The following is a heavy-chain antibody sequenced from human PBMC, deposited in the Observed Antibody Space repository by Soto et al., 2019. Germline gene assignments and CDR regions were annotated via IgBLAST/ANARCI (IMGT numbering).Heavy chain of an antibody. D-gene: IGHD5-12*01. CDR3: ARGPLRNWFDP. J-gene: IGHJ5*02. V-gene: IGHV1-3*01. CDR1: GYTFTSYA. Sequence: ASVKVSCKASGYTFTSYAMHWVRQAPGQRLEWMGWINAGNGNTKYSQKFQGRVTITKNTSASTAYMELSSLRSEDTAVYYCARGPLRNWFDPWGQGTLVNVSS. CDR2: INAGNGNT.